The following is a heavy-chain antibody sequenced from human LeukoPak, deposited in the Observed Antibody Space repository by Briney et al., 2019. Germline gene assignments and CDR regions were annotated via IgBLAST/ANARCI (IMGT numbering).Heavy chain of an antibody. CDR2: IYHTGST. D-gene: IGHD1-26*01. CDR1: GDSIFSDYF. V-gene: IGHV4-38-2*02. CDR3: ARGVAATNWQYDMDA. J-gene: IGHJ6*03. Sequence: PSETLSLTCTVSGDSIFSDYFWGWIRQPPGKGLEGIGSIYHTGSTFYNPSLKSRVTISLDTSNNQFSLKLSSVTAADTAVYYCARGVAATNWQYDMDAWGRGTTVTVSS.